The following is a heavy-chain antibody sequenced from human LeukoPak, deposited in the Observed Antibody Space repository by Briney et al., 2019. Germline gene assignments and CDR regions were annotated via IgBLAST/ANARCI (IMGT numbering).Heavy chain of an antibody. V-gene: IGHV3-30*03. J-gene: IGHJ4*02. CDR1: GFTFSSYS. CDR2: ISYDGSNK. CDR3: XRSVETYYFDY. D-gene: IGHD1-1*01. Sequence: GGSLRLSCAASGFTFSSYSMNWVRQAPGKGLEWVAVISYDGSNKYYADSVKGRFTISRDNSKNTLYLQMNSLRAEDTAVYYXXRSVETYYFDYWGQGTLVTVSS.